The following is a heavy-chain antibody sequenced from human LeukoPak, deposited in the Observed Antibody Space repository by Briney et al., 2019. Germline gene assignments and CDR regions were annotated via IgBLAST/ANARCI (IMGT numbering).Heavy chain of an antibody. D-gene: IGHD6-13*01. CDR3: ARDRAAAGLNNWFDP. V-gene: IGHV1-69*01. Sequence: ASVKVSCKASGGTISSYSISWVRQAPGQGLEWMGGIVPIFGTADYAQKFQGRVTITADESTSTAYMELSSLRSEDTAVYYCARDRAAAGLNNWFDPWGQGTRVTVSS. CDR2: IVPIFGTA. CDR1: GGTISSYS. J-gene: IGHJ5*02.